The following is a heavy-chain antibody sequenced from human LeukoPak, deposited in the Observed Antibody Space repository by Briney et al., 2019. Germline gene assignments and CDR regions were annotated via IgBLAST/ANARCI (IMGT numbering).Heavy chain of an antibody. CDR1: RFSFNSYV. J-gene: IGHJ6*02. V-gene: IGHV3-23*01. CDR3: AKVSGRIQIWPQPFGDGMDV. D-gene: IGHD5-18*01. CDR2: ISATGDNT. Sequence: GESLRLSCAASRFSFNSYVMSWVRQAPGKGLECVSGISATGDNTYYADSVKGRFTISRDNSKNTLYLQMNSLRVEDTAVYYCAKVSGRIQIWPQPFGDGMDVWGQGTTVTVSS.